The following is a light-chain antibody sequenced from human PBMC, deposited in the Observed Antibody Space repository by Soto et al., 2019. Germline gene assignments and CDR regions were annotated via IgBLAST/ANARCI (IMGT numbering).Light chain of an antibody. Sequence: DIVLTQSPGTLSLPPGERATLSCRASQSVSSSYFAWYQQKPGQAPRLLIYGASTSTTGIPVRFSGSGSGTDITLTISRLEPEAFAVDSCQQYGSSPPYTFGQGTKLEIK. CDR3: QQYGSSPPYT. CDR1: QSVSSSY. CDR2: GAS. V-gene: IGKV3-20*01. J-gene: IGKJ2*01.